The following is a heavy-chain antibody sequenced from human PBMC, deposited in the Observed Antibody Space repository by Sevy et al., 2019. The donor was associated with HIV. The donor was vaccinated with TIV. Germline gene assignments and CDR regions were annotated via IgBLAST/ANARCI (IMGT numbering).Heavy chain of an antibody. Sequence: GGSLRLSCAASGFTFSSYSMNWVRQAPGKGLEWVSSISSSSSYIYYADSVKDRFTISRDNAKNSLYLQMNSLRAEDTAVYYCARVQLERNYYGMDVWGQGTTVTVSS. CDR1: GFTFSSYS. CDR3: ARVQLERNYYGMDV. J-gene: IGHJ6*02. V-gene: IGHV3-21*01. D-gene: IGHD1-1*01. CDR2: ISSSSSYI.